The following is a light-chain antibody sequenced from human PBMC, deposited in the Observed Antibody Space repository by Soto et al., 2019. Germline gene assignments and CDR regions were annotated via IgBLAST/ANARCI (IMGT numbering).Light chain of an antibody. CDR2: GAS. Sequence: DIQMTQSPSSLSASVGDRVTITCRASQNIATYVNWYQHKPGIAPKLLIHGASSLHSGVPSRFSGSGSGTDFTLTITSLQPEDFATYYCQQSYSSPLTFGGGAKV. CDR3: QQSYSSPLT. V-gene: IGKV1-39*01. CDR1: QNIATY. J-gene: IGKJ4*01.